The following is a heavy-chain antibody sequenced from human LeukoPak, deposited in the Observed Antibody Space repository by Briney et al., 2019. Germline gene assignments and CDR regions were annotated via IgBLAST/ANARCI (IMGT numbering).Heavy chain of an antibody. CDR2: IYTSGST. Sequence: PSETLSLTCTVSGGSISSGSYYWSWIRQPAGKGLEWIGRIYTSGSTNYNPSLKSRVTISLDTSKNQFSLKLSSVTATDPAVYYCARQVATKGEWAFDIWGQGTIVTASS. D-gene: IGHD5-12*01. CDR1: GGSISSGSYY. J-gene: IGHJ3*02. V-gene: IGHV4-61*02. CDR3: ARQVATKGEWAFDI.